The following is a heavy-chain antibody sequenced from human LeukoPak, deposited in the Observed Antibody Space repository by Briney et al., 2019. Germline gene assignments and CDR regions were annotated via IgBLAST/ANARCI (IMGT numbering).Heavy chain of an antibody. D-gene: IGHD2-2*03. V-gene: IGHV1-2*02. Sequence: ASVKVSCKASGYTFTGYCMHWVRQAPGQGLEWMGWINPNSGGTNYAQKFQGRVTMTRDTSISTAYMELSRLRSDDTAVYYCARLDIVVVPAASDYWGQGALVTVS. CDR3: ARLDIVVVPAASDY. J-gene: IGHJ4*02. CDR1: GYTFTGYC. CDR2: INPNSGGT.